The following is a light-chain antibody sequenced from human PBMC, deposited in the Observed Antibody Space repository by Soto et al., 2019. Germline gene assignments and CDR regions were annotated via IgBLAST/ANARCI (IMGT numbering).Light chain of an antibody. V-gene: IGKV2-28*01. J-gene: IGKJ1*01. CDR2: LAS. CDR1: QSLQHNNGNTL. Sequence: EIVMTQSPRSLTVTPGEPASISCKSSQSLQHNNGNTLLDWYMQKPGQSPQLLIYLASRRAPGAPDRVSGSGSGTDFTLRISTVEADDAAIYYCLQALQTPRTFGQGTKLEI. CDR3: LQALQTPRT.